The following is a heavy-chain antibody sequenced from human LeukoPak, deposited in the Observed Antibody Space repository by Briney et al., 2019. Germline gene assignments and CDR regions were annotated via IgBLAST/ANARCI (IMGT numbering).Heavy chain of an antibody. CDR1: GYTLTGYN. V-gene: IGHV1-2*02. D-gene: IGHD7-27*01. J-gene: IGHJ4*02. CDR2: INPNSGAT. Sequence: ASAKVSPKASGYTLTGYNMHWVRQAPEQGLERMGWINPNSGATNTTQKFQGRVTMTRDTSISTAYMELSRLRSDGTAVYYCAGVALAGDDLDYWGQGTLVTVSS. CDR3: AGVALAGDDLDY.